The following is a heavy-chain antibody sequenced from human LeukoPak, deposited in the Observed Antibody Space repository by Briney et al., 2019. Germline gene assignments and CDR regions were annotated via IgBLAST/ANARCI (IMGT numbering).Heavy chain of an antibody. Sequence: ASVKVSCKASGGTFSSYAISWVRQAPGQGLEWMGGIIPIFGTANYAQKFQGRVTITADESTSTAYMELSSLRSEDTAVYYCARPETSMVPPYYWGQGTLVTVSS. CDR1: GGTFSSYA. CDR2: IIPIFGTA. J-gene: IGHJ4*02. CDR3: ARPETSMVPPYY. V-gene: IGHV1-69*01. D-gene: IGHD5-18*01.